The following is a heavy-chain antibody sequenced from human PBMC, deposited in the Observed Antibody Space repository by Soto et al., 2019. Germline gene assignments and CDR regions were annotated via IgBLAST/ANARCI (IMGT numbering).Heavy chain of an antibody. CDR3: ARVSSDSSGYYFDY. CDR1: GRSISSGGYS. CDR2: IYHSGST. Sequence: TLSLTCAVSGRSISSGGYSWSWIRQPPGKGLEWIGYIYHSGSTYYNPSLKSRVTISVDRSKNQFSLKLSSVTAADTAVYYCARVSSDSSGYYFDYWGQGTLVTVSS. D-gene: IGHD3-22*01. V-gene: IGHV4-30-2*01. J-gene: IGHJ4*02.